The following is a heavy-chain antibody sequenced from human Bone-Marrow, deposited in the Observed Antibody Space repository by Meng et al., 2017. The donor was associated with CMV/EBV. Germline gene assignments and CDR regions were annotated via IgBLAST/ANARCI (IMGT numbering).Heavy chain of an antibody. V-gene: IGHV3-7*01. J-gene: IGHJ4*02. Sequence: GGSLRLSCAASGFTFSSYGMHWVRQAPGKGLEWVANIKQDGSEKYYVDSVKGRFTISRDNAKNSLYLQMNSLRAEDTAVYYCARDRIAARRFDYWGQGTLVTVSS. D-gene: IGHD6-6*01. CDR2: IKQDGSEK. CDR1: GFTFSSYG. CDR3: ARDRIAARRFDY.